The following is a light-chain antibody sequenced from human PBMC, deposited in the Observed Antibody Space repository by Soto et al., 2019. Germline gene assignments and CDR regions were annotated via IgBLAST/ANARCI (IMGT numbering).Light chain of an antibody. Sequence: EIVMTQSPATLSVSPGERATLSCRASQSVSSNLAWYQQRPGQPPRLLIYGASTRATGIPARFSGDGSGTEFTLTITSLQSEDFAVYYCQQYGDWPPWTFGQGTKVDIK. V-gene: IGKV3-15*01. J-gene: IGKJ1*01. CDR1: QSVSSN. CDR2: GAS. CDR3: QQYGDWPPWT.